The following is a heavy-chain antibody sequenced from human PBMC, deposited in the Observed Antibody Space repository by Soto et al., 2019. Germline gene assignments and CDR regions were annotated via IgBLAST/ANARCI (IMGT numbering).Heavy chain of an antibody. J-gene: IGHJ3*02. V-gene: IGHV4-39*01. CDR3: ARWEAVAGTREAFDI. D-gene: IGHD6-19*01. CDR2: IYYSGST. Sequence: QLQLQESGPGLVKPSETLSLTCTVSGGSISSSSYYWGWIRQPPGKGLEWIGGIYYSGSTYYNPSLKSRVTISVDTSKNQFSLKLSSVTAADTAVYYCARWEAVAGTREAFDIWGQGTMVTVSS. CDR1: GGSISSSSYY.